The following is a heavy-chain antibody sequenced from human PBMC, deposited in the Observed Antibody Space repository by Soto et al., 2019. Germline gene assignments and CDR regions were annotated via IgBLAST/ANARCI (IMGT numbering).Heavy chain of an antibody. V-gene: IGHV3-74*01. D-gene: IGHD2-21*02. CDR2: ITSDGKSK. CDR1: GFNFSNHW. J-gene: IGHJ5*02. CDR3: ARESGDWPLNWFDP. Sequence: PGGSLRLSCAASGFNFSNHWMHWVRQRPAEGLVWVSRITSDGKSKAYAESVKGRFAISRDNAKNTLYLQMNGLTAEDTAVYYCARESGDWPLNWFDPWGQGTLVPVPS.